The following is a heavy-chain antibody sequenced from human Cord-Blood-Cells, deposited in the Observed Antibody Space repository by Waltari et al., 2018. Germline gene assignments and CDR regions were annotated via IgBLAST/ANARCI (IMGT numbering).Heavy chain of an antibody. J-gene: IGHJ3*02. D-gene: IGHD3-22*01. Sequence: QVQLQQWGAGLLKPSETLSLTCAVSGGSFSGYYWSWIRQPPGKGLEWIGEINHSRSTSYNPSLKSRFTISVDTSKNELSLKLRSVTAADRAVYYCAGTLYDSSGYCSDAFDIGGQGTMVTVSS. CDR3: AGTLYDSSGYCSDAFDI. CDR2: INHSRST. CDR1: GGSFSGYY. V-gene: IGHV4-34*01.